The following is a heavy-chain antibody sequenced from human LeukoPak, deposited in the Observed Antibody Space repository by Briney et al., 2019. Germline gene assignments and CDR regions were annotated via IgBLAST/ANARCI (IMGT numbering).Heavy chain of an antibody. CDR2: ISSSGSTI. CDR3: AELGITMIGGV. CDR1: GFTFSSYA. Sequence: GGSLRLSCAASGFTFSSYAMHWVRQAPGRGLEGVSYISSSGSTIYYADSVKGRFTISRDNAKNTLYLQMNSLRAEDTAVYYCAELGITMIGGVWGKGTTVTISS. J-gene: IGHJ6*04. D-gene: IGHD3-10*02. V-gene: IGHV3-48*03.